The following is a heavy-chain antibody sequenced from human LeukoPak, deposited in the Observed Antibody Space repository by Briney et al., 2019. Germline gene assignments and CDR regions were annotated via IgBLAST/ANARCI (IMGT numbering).Heavy chain of an antibody. D-gene: IGHD5-12*01. J-gene: IGHJ3*02. Sequence: ASVKVSCKASGYTFTGYYMHWVRQAPGQGLEWMGWINPNSGGTNYAQKFQGRVTMTRDTSISTAYMELSSVTAADTAVYYCARVITVVDIVATALGAFDIWGQGTMVTVSS. CDR1: GYTFTGYY. CDR2: INPNSGGT. V-gene: IGHV1-2*02. CDR3: ARVITVVDIVATALGAFDI.